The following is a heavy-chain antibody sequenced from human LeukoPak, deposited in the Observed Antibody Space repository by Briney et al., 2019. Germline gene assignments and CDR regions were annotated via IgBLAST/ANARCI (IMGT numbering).Heavy chain of an antibody. D-gene: IGHD4-23*01. CDR1: GGSFSGYY. V-gene: IGHV4-34*01. Sequence: SETLSLTCAVYGGSFSGYYWSWIRQPPGRGLEWIGEINHSGSTNYNPSLKSRVTISVDTSKNQFSLKLSSVTAADTAVYYCARGDYGGNLDYWGQGTLVTVSS. J-gene: IGHJ4*02. CDR2: INHSGST. CDR3: ARGDYGGNLDY.